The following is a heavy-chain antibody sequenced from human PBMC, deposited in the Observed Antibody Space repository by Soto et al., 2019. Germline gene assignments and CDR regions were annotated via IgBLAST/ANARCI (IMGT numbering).Heavy chain of an antibody. V-gene: IGHV4-30-2*01. J-gene: IGHJ4*02. Sequence: QLQLQESGSGLVKPSQTVSLTCAVSGGSISSGGYSWSWIRQPPGKGLEWIGYIDHSGSTYYNPSLTRRVTTSVDTSKNQLSLKLSSVTAADTAVYYCARDPSGSGPNFDYWGQGALVTVSS. CDR1: GGSISSGGYS. CDR3: ARDPSGSGPNFDY. D-gene: IGHD3-10*01. CDR2: IDHSGST.